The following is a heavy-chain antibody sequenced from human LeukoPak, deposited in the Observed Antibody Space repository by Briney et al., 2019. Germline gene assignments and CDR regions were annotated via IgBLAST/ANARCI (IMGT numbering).Heavy chain of an antibody. J-gene: IGHJ2*01. Sequence: PVASVKVSCKASGFTFTSSAMQWVRQARGQRLEWIGWIVVGSGNTNYAQKFQERVTITRDMSTSTAYMELSSLRSEDTAVYYCAAQYYYDSSGYYYRDWYFDLWGRGTLVTVSS. CDR1: GFTFTSSA. CDR2: IVVGSGNT. CDR3: AAQYYYDSSGYYYRDWYFDL. V-gene: IGHV1-58*02. D-gene: IGHD3-22*01.